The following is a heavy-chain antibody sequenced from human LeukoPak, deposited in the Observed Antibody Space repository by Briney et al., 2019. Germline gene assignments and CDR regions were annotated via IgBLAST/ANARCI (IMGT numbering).Heavy chain of an antibody. Sequence: GGSLRLSCAASGFTFNSHEMHWVRQAPGKGLEWVSYVTSSGGITYYADSVKGRFTVSRDNAKNSLFLQMNSLRAEDTAIYYCAGERNCGGDCYQGSWFDPWGQGTLVTVSS. J-gene: IGHJ5*02. CDR2: VTSSGGIT. CDR1: GFTFNSHE. CDR3: AGERNCGGDCYQGSWFDP. V-gene: IGHV3-48*03. D-gene: IGHD2-21*02.